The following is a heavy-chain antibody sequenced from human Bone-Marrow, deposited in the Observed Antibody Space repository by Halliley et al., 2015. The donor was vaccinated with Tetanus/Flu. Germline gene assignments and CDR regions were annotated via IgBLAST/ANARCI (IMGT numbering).Heavy chain of an antibody. D-gene: IGHD4-17*01. CDR3: ATMEGLPSFFFHGMDV. Sequence: RQAPGKGLEWVANIKPDGNDKYYEDSMRGRFTISRDNAKNSLYLQMNNLRADDTAVYYCATMEGLPSFFFHGMDVWDQGP. V-gene: IGHV3-7*03. J-gene: IGHJ6*02. CDR2: IKPDGNDK.